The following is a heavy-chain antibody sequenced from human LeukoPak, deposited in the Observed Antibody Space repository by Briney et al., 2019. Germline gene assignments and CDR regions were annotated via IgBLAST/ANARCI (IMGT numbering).Heavy chain of an antibody. CDR2: ISSNGGST. CDR3: VKEYSSRVRPFDY. Sequence: GGSLRLSCSASGFTFSSYAMHWVRQAPGKGLEYVSAISSNGGSTYYADSVKGRFTISRDNSKNTLYLQMSSLRAEDTAVYYCVKEYSSRVRPFDYWGQGTLVTVSS. CDR1: GFTFSSYA. V-gene: IGHV3-64D*06. D-gene: IGHD6-19*01. J-gene: IGHJ4*02.